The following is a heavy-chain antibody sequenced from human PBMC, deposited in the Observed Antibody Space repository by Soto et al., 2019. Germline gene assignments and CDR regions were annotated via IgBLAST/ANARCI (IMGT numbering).Heavy chain of an antibody. V-gene: IGHV5-10-1*01. CDR1: GYSFAGYW. D-gene: IGHD3-22*01. J-gene: IGHJ4*02. CDR3: ARQIYDSDTGPNFQYYFDS. CDR2: IDPSDSQT. Sequence: PGESLKISCKGSGYSFAGYWITWVRQKPGKGLEWMGRIDPSDSQTYYSPSFRGHVTISVTKSITTVFLQWSNLRASDTAMYYCARQIYDSDTGPNFQYYFDSWGQGTPVTVSS.